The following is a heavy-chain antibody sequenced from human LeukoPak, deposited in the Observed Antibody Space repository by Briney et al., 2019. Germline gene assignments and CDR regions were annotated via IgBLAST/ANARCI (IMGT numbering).Heavy chain of an antibody. Sequence: SETLSLTCVVYGGSFSGYYWSWIRHPPGKGLEWIGEINHSGSTNYNPSLKSRVTISVDTSKNQFSLKLSSVTAADTAVYYCARADYSNYFGAFDIWGQGTMVTVSS. J-gene: IGHJ3*02. V-gene: IGHV4-34*01. CDR2: INHSGST. CDR1: GGSFSGYY. CDR3: ARADYSNYFGAFDI. D-gene: IGHD4-11*01.